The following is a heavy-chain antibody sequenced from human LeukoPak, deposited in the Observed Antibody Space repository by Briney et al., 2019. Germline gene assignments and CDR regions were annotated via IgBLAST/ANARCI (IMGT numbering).Heavy chain of an antibody. CDR1: GFAFSDYY. D-gene: IGHD3-22*01. J-gene: IGHJ4*02. Sequence: GGSLRLSCAASGFAFSDYYMSWIRQAPGKGLEWVSYISTSASTRYYADPVKGRFTISRDNAKNSLYLQMNSLRAEDTAVYYCARAYNYYDSSGYYSYWGQGTLVTVSS. CDR2: ISTSASTR. V-gene: IGHV3-11*04. CDR3: ARAYNYYDSSGYYSY.